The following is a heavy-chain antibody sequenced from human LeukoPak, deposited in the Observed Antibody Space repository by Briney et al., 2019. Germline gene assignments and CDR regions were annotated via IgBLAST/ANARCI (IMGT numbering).Heavy chain of an antibody. V-gene: IGHV1-46*01. J-gene: IGHJ4*02. CDR2: ITPSGGRT. D-gene: IGHD4-17*01. CDR3: AKDSVNELDY. Sequence: ASAKVSCKASGYTFTSYYFHWVRQAPGQGLEWMGIITPSGGRTKYAQKFQGRVTMTRDMSTSTVYMELSSPRSDDTALYYCAKDSVNELDYWGQGTLVTVSS. CDR1: GYTFTSYY.